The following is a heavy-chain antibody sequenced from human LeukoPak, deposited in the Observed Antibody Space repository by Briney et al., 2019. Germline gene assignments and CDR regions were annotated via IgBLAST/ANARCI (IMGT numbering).Heavy chain of an antibody. D-gene: IGHD5-18*01. CDR1: GFTFSSYA. J-gene: IGHJ4*02. Sequence: PGGSLRLSCAASGFTFSSYAVHWVRQAPGKGLEYVSAISSNGGSTYYANSVKGRFTMSRDNSKNTVYLQMGSLRAEDTAVYYCARDSSALTVYSYDLQPDYWGQGTLVTVSS. V-gene: IGHV3-64*01. CDR3: ARDSSALTVYSYDLQPDY. CDR2: ISSNGGST.